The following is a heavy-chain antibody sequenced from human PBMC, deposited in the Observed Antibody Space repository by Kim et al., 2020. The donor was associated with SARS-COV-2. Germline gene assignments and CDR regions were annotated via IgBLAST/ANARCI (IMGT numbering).Heavy chain of an antibody. CDR3: ARDRRRYGMDV. Sequence: GGSLRLSCAASGFTFSSYDMHWVRQATGKGLEWVSAIGTAGDTYYPGSVKGRFTISRENAKNSLYLQMNSLRAGDMAVYYCARDRRRYGMDVWGQGTTVTVSS. V-gene: IGHV3-13*04. J-gene: IGHJ6*02. CDR1: GFTFSSYD. CDR2: IGTAGDT.